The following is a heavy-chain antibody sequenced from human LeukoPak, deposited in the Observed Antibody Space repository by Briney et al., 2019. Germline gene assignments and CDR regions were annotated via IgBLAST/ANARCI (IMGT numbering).Heavy chain of an antibody. D-gene: IGHD3-10*01. J-gene: IGHJ4*02. V-gene: IGHV3-48*03. CDR1: GFTFSSYE. CDR2: ISSSGSTI. Sequence: GGSLRLSCAASGFTFSSYEMNWVRQAPGKGLEWVSYISSSGSTIYYADSVKGRFTISRDNAKNSLYLQMNSLRAEDTAVYYCARARNQAMVRGVMMGYFDYWGQGTLVTVSS. CDR3: ARARNQAMVRGVMMGYFDY.